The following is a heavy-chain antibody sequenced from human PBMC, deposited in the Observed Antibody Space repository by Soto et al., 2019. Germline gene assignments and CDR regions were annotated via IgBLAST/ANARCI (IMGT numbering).Heavy chain of an antibody. Sequence: QVQLVQSGAEVKKPGSSVKVSCKASGGTFSNYAISWVRRAPGQGLEWMGGIIPIFGTANYAQKFQGRVTITADESTSTAYMELSSLRSEDTAVYYCASEAPSGSWDYWGQGTLVTVSS. CDR1: GGTFSNYA. D-gene: IGHD1-26*01. J-gene: IGHJ4*02. CDR2: IIPIFGTA. CDR3: ASEAPSGSWDY. V-gene: IGHV1-69*12.